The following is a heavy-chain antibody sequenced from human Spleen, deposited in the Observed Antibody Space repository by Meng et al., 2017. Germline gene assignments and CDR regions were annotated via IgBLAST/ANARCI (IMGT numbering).Heavy chain of an antibody. CDR2: INPNSGGT. CDR1: GYTFTGYY. Sequence: GPLVQSGAEVKKPGASVKVSCKASGYTFTGYYMHWVRQAPGQGLEWMGRINPNSGGTNYAQKFQGRVTMTRDTSISTAYMELSRLRSDDTAVYYCARGLAAAGTFLFDPWGQGTLVTVSS. J-gene: IGHJ5*02. CDR3: ARGLAAAGTFLFDP. D-gene: IGHD6-13*01. V-gene: IGHV1-2*06.